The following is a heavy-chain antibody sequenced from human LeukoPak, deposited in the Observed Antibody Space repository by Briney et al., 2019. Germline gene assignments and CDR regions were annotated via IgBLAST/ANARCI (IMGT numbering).Heavy chain of an antibody. CDR3: ARMHSSGWPLDAFDF. D-gene: IGHD6-19*01. CDR1: GYTFTSYA. V-gene: IGHV1-18*01. J-gene: IGHJ3*01. CDR2: ISAYNGNT. Sequence: ASVKVSCKASGYTFTSYAISWVRQAPGQGLERMGWISAYNGNTNYAQNFQGRVTMTTDTSTRTAYMELRSLRFDDTAVYYCARMHSSGWPLDAFDFWGQGTVVTVSS.